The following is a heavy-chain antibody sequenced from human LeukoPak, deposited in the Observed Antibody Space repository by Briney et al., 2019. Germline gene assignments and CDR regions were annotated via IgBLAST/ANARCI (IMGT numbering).Heavy chain of an antibody. CDR3: ARTYVNYYYYMDV. Sequence: ASVKVSCKASGYTFTGYYMHWVRQAPGQGLEWMGWINPNSGGTNYAQKFQGRVTMTRDTSISTAYMELSRLRSDDTAVYYCARTYVNYYYYMDVWGKGTTVTISS. V-gene: IGHV1-2*02. CDR2: INPNSGGT. CDR1: GYTFTGYY. J-gene: IGHJ6*03. D-gene: IGHD3-16*01.